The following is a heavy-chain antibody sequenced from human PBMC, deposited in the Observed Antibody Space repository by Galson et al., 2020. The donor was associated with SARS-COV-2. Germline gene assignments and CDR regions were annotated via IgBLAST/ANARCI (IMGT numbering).Heavy chain of an antibody. D-gene: IGHD5-18*01. V-gene: IGHV1-2*02. CDR3: ARDGTAMVTNGFDI. CDR2: INPNSGGT. Sequence: ASVKVSCTASGYTFTGYYMHWVRQAPGQGLEWMGWINPNSGGTNYAQKFQGRVTMTRDTSISIAYMELSRLRSDDTAVYYCARDGTAMVTNGFDIWGQGTMVTVS. J-gene: IGHJ3*02. CDR1: GYTFTGYY.